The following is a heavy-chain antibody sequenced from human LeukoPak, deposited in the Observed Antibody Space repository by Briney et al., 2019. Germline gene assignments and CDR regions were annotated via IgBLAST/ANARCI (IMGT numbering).Heavy chain of an antibody. J-gene: IGHJ3*01. CDR1: GFTSSSYW. V-gene: IGHV3-7*04. CDR2: IKQDGSQK. Sequence: PGGSLRLSCAASGFTSSSYWMSWIRQAPGKGLEWVANIKQDGSQKYYMDSVKGRVTISRDNDKNSVDLQMNSLRAEDTAVYYCARENDGFDLWGQGTMVTVSS. CDR3: ARENDGFDL.